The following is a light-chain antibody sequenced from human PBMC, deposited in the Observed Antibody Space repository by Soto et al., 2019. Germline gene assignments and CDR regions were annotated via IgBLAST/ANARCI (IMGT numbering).Light chain of an antibody. CDR3: SSYTSSIIPYV. V-gene: IGLV2-14*03. Sequence: QSALTQPASVSGSLGQSITISCTGTSSDVAGYNFVSWYQHHPGKAPKLLIYDVTDRPSGVSNRFSGSKSGNTASLTISGLQAEDEADYYCSSYTSSIIPYVFGTGTKVTVL. J-gene: IGLJ1*01. CDR2: DVT. CDR1: SSDVAGYNF.